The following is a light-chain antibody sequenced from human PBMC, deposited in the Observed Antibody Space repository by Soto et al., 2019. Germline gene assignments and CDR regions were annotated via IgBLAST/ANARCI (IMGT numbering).Light chain of an antibody. CDR3: QSYDSSLSGGV. CDR1: SSNIGTGYD. V-gene: IGLV1-40*01. J-gene: IGLJ1*01. Sequence: QSALTQPPSVSGAPGQRVTISCTGSSSNIGTGYDVHWYQQLPETAPKLLIYGNSNRPSGVPDRFSGSKSGTSASLAITGLQAEDEADYYCQSYDSSLSGGVFGTGTKLTVL. CDR2: GNS.